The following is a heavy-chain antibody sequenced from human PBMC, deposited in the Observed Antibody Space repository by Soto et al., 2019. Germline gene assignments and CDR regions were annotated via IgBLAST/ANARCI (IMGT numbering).Heavy chain of an antibody. V-gene: IGHV5-51*01. CDR3: ARPIAVAGTWWFDP. Sequence: GESLKISCKGSVYSFTSYWIGWVPQMSGKGLEWMGIIYPGDSDTRYSPSFQGQVTIAADKSISTAYLQWSSLKASDTAMYYCARPIAVAGTWWFDPWGQGTLVNVSS. J-gene: IGHJ5*02. D-gene: IGHD6-19*01. CDR2: IYPGDSDT. CDR1: VYSFTSYW.